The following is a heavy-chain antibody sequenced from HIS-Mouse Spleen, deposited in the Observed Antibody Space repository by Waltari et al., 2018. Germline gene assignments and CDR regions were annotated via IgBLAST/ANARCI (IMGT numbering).Heavy chain of an antibody. CDR1: GGSISSSSYY. Sequence: QLQLQESGPGLVKPSETLSLTCTVSGGSISSSSYYWGWIRQPPGKGLEWIGSIYYSGSTYYNPSLKRRVTIAVDTSKNQFSLKLSSVTAADTAVYYCARRRGWFDYWGQGTLVTVSS. J-gene: IGHJ4*02. D-gene: IGHD6-19*01. V-gene: IGHV4-39*01. CDR3: ARRRGWFDY. CDR2: IYYSGST.